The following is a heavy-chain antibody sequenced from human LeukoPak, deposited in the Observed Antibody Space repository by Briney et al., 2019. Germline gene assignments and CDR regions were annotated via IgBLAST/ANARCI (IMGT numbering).Heavy chain of an antibody. Sequence: HPGGSLRLSCAASGFTFSSYWMSWVRQAPGKGLEWVANIKQDGSEKYYVDSVKGRFTISRDNAKNSLYLQMNSLRAEDTAVYYCARSMGGSGSYYKPSDYWGQGTLVTVSS. CDR3: ARSMGGSGSYYKPSDY. D-gene: IGHD3-10*01. CDR1: GFTFSSYW. CDR2: IKQDGSEK. V-gene: IGHV3-7*01. J-gene: IGHJ4*02.